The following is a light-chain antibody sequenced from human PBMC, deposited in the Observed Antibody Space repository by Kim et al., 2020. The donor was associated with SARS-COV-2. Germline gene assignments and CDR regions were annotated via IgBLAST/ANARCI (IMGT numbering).Light chain of an antibody. Sequence: GPEFTISCSGSSSNIGSNYVYWYQQLPGTAPKLLIYRNNQRPSGVPDRFSGSKSGTSASLAISGLRSEDEADYYCAAWDDSLSAVVFGGGTQLTVL. CDR1: SSNIGSNY. CDR3: AAWDDSLSAVV. J-gene: IGLJ2*01. V-gene: IGLV1-47*01. CDR2: RNN.